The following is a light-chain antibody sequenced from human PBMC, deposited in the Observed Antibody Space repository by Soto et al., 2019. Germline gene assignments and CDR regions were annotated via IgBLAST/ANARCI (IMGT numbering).Light chain of an antibody. V-gene: IGLV1-40*01. Sequence: QSVLTQPRSVSGAPGQRVTISCTGSSSNIGAGYDVHWYQQLPGRAPKLLIYGNNNRPSGAPDRFSGSKSGTSASLAITGLQAEDEADYYCQSYDSSLSGAVFGGGTKVTVL. CDR3: QSYDSSLSGAV. J-gene: IGLJ2*01. CDR1: SSNIGAGYD. CDR2: GNN.